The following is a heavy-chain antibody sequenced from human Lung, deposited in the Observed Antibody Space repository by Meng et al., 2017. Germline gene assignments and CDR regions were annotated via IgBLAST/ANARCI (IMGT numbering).Heavy chain of an antibody. J-gene: IGHJ4*02. CDR2: IYYTGNT. D-gene: IGHD6-19*01. CDR3: ATIAVSDKSY. CDR1: GDSIRNFY. V-gene: IGHV4-59*01. Sequence: SETLSLTCSVSGDSIRNFYWSWIRQSPGRGLEWIGYIYYTGNTDYNPSLKSRVTISIDTSKNQFSLNLSSVTAADTAVYYCATIAVSDKSYWGQGTLVTVSS.